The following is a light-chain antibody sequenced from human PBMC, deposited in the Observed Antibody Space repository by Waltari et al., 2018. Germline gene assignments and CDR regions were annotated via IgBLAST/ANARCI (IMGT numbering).Light chain of an antibody. CDR2: GAS. V-gene: IGKV1-12*01. J-gene: IGKJ3*01. CDR3: QQGSTFPFT. CDR1: QPISTW. Sequence: DIQMTQPPSSLSASVRDRFTITCRESQPISTWLGWYQQKPGKVPKLLIFGASNLQRGVPSRFSGSGSETDFTLSISNLQAEDFATYYCQQGSTFPFTFGPGTTLDLK.